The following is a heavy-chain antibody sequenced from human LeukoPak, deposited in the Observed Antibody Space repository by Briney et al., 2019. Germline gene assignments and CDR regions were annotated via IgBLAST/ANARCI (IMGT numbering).Heavy chain of an antibody. CDR3: ARRPYGAARPIDY. D-gene: IGHD6-6*01. CDR1: GGSISSGRYY. J-gene: IGHJ4*02. Sequence: SETLSLTCTVSGGSISSGRYYWGWIRQPPGKGLEWIGSVYYTGNTYYNPSLQSRVTISVDTSKNQFSLKLNSVTAADTAVYFCARRPYGAARPIDYWGQGTLVTVSS. V-gene: IGHV4-39*07. CDR2: VYYTGNT.